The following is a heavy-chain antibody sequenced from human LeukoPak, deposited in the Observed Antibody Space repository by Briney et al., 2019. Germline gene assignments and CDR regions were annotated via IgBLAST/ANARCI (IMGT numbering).Heavy chain of an antibody. CDR3: ARETRAGNWFDP. Sequence: GGSLRLSCAASGSTFSSYAMSWVRQAPGKGLEWVSAISGSGGSTYYADSVKGRFTISRDNSKNTLYLQMNSLRAEDTAVYYCARETRAGNWFDPWGQGTLVTVSS. CDR1: GSTFSSYA. CDR2: ISGSGGST. V-gene: IGHV3-23*01. J-gene: IGHJ5*02. D-gene: IGHD6-13*01.